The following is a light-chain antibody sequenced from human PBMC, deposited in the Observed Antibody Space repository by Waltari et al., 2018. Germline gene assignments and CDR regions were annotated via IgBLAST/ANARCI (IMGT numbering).Light chain of an antibody. CDR2: EAN. CDR3: CSFAGRSTWV. V-gene: IGLV2-23*01. J-gene: IGLJ1*01. CDR1: SSDVGPYHL. Sequence: QSALTQPASVSGSPGQSIAVSCTGTSSDVGPYHLVTWYQQRPGKAPKLIIYEANKRPSGISTRFSGSKSGNTASLTISGLQAEDEADYYCCSFAGRSTWVFGTGTKVIVL.